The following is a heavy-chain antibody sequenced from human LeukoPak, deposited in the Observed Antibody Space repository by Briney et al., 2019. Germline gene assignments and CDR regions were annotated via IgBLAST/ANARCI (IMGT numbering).Heavy chain of an antibody. D-gene: IGHD3-22*01. V-gene: IGHV3-9*01. CDR2: ISWNSGSI. CDR1: GFTFDDYA. J-gene: IGHJ4*02. Sequence: PGGSLRLSCAASGFTFDDYAMHWVRQAPGKGLEWVSGISWNSGSIGYADSVKGRFTISRDNAKHSLYLQMNSLRAEDTALYYCAKNGETDSSGYYPGNWGQGTLVTVSS. CDR3: AKNGETDSSGYYPGN.